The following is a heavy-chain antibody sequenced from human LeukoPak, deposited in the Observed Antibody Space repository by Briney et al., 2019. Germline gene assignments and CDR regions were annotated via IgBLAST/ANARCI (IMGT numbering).Heavy chain of an antibody. V-gene: IGHV3-23*01. D-gene: IGHD2-2*02. CDR3: ARYCSATSCYTGYYYTLDV. CDR2: ISGSGVST. J-gene: IGHJ6*02. CDR1: GFTFSSYA. Sequence: GGSLRLSCAASGFTFSSYAMTWVRQAPGNGLEWVSGISGSGVSTYYSDSVKGRFTISRDNSKNTLYLQMNSLRVEDTSIYYCARYCSATSCYTGYYYTLDVCGLGTTVTVSS.